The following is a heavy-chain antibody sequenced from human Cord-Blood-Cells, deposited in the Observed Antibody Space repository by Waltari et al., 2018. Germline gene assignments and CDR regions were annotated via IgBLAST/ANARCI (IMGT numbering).Heavy chain of an antibody. CDR2: INPNSGGT. CDR3: ARGVKSSWGRFDY. J-gene: IGHJ4*02. V-gene: IGHV1-2*02. CDR1: GYPFTGHY. Sequence: QVQLVQSGAEVKKPGDSVKVSCKASGYPFTGHYMHWWRQAPGQGLEWMGWINPNSGGTNYAQKFQGRVTMTRDTSISTAYMELSRLRSDDTAVYYCARGVKSSWGRFDYWGQGTLVTVSS. D-gene: IGHD7-27*01.